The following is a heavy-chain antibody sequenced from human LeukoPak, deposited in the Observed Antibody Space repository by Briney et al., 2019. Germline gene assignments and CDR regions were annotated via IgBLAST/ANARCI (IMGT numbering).Heavy chain of an antibody. Sequence: SQTLSLTCTVSGGSISSGGYYWSWIRQHPGKGLEWIGYIYYSGSTYYNPSPKSRVTISVDTSKNQFSLKLSSVTAADTAVYYCARDENWSYYQIWGQGTMVTVSS. CDR3: ARDENWSYYQI. CDR1: GGSISSGGYY. V-gene: IGHV4-31*03. CDR2: IYYSGST. J-gene: IGHJ3*02. D-gene: IGHD3-10*01.